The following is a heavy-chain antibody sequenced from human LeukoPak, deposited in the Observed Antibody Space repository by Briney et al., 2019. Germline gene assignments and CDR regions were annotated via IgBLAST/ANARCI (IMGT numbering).Heavy chain of an antibody. D-gene: IGHD3-10*01. J-gene: IGHJ4*02. V-gene: IGHV3-53*01. CDR3: ARDQYYYGSGSYIDY. Sequence: PGGSLRLSCAASGFTVSSNYMSWVRQAPGKGLEWVSVIYSGGSTYYADSVKGRFTISRDNSKNTLYLQMNSLRAEDTAVYYCARDQYYYGSGSYIDYWGQGTLVTVSS. CDR1: GFTVSSNY. CDR2: IYSGGST.